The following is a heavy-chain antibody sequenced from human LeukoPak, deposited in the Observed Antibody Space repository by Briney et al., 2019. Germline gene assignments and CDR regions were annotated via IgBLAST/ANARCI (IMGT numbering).Heavy chain of an antibody. V-gene: IGHV4-34*01. D-gene: IGHD4-17*01. CDR2: INHSGST. CDR1: GGSFSGYY. CDR3: AGGDSGDFDY. Sequence: SETLSLTCTVYGGSFSGYYWSWIRQPPGKGLEWIGEINHSGSTNYNPSLKSRVTISVDTSKNQFSLKLSSVTAADTAVYYCAGGDSGDFDYWGQGTLVTVSS. J-gene: IGHJ4*02.